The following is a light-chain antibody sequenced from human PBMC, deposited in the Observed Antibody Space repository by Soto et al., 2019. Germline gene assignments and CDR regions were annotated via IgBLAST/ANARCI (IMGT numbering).Light chain of an antibody. V-gene: IGLV2-8*01. Sequence: QSALTQPPSASGSPGQSVTISCTGTSSDIGNYYYVSWYQQHPGKAPKLIIFEVSERPSGVPDRFSGSKSGNTASLTVSGLQAEDEADYYCSSYAGNKNYVFGTGTKVTVL. CDR3: SSYAGNKNYV. CDR1: SSDIGNYYY. J-gene: IGLJ1*01. CDR2: EVS.